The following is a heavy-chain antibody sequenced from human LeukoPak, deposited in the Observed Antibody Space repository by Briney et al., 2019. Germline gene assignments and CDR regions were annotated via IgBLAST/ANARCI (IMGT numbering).Heavy chain of an antibody. J-gene: IGHJ4*02. CDR2: ISRSGTTT. CDR1: GFTFSNYE. D-gene: IGHD1-26*01. V-gene: IGHV3-48*03. Sequence: PGGSLRLSCAASGFTFSNYEMNWVRQAPGKGLEWVSYISRSGTTTYYADSVKGRFTISRDNAKNSLYLQMNRLRAEDTAVYYCARDEVGATTEFDYWGQGTLVTVSS. CDR3: ARDEVGATTEFDY.